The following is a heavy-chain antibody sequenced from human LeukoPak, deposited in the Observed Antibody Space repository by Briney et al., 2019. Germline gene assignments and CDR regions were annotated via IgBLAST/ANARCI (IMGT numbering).Heavy chain of an antibody. D-gene: IGHD2-15*01. CDR3: ARHLLVRFDP. CDR1: GGSISSYY. J-gene: IGHJ5*02. CDR2: IYYSGST. Sequence: SGTLSLTCTVSGGSISSYYWSWIRQPPGKGLEWIGYIYYSGSTNYNPSLKSRVTISVDTSKNQFSLKLSSVTAADTAVYYCARHLLVRFDPWGQGTLVTVSS. V-gene: IGHV4-59*08.